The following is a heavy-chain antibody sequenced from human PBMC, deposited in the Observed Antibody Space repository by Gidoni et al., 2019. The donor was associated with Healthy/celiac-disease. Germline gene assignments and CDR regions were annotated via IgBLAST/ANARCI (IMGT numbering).Heavy chain of an antibody. J-gene: IGHJ4*02. V-gene: IGHV3-48*01. CDR1: GFTFSSYR. D-gene: IGHD3-10*01. CDR2: ISRSSSTI. CDR3: ARGGHGSGSYYISYFDY. Sequence: EVQLVDSGGGLVQPGGSLRLSCSASGFTFSSYRMNWVRQAPGKGLGWVSYISRSSSTIYYADTVKGRVTISRDNAKNSLYLQMNSLRAEDTDVYYCARGGHGSGSYYISYFDYWGQGTLVTVSS.